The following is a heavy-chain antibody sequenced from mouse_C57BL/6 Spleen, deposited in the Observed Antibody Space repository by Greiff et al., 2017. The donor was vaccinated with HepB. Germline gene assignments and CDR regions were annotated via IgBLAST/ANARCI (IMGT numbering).Heavy chain of an antibody. Sequence: QVQLQQPGAELVKPGASVKLSCKASGYTFTSYWMHWVKQRPGQGLEWIGMIHPNSGSTNYNEKFKSKATLTVDKSSSTAYMQLSSLTSEDSAVYYCARSPLRAGYFDVWGTGTTVTVSS. V-gene: IGHV1-64*01. J-gene: IGHJ1*03. CDR2: IHPNSGST. CDR1: GYTFTSYW. CDR3: ARSPLRAGYFDV. D-gene: IGHD1-1*01.